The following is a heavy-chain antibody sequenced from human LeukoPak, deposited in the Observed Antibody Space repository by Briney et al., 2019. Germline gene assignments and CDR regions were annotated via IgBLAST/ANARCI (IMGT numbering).Heavy chain of an antibody. Sequence: AAVKVSCKASGYTFTDYYMHWVRQAPGQGLEWMGWINPNRGGPNYAQKFQGRVTMTSDTSISTAYMELRRLRSDDTAVYYCARESAIPAALDYWGQGTLVTVPS. CDR1: GYTFTDYY. V-gene: IGHV1-2*02. J-gene: IGHJ4*02. CDR3: ARESAIPAALDY. CDR2: INPNRGGP. D-gene: IGHD6-13*01.